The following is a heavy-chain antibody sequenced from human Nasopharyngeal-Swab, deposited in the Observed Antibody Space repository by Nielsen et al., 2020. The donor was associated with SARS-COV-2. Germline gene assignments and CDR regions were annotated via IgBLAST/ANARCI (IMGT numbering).Heavy chain of an antibody. D-gene: IGHD3-22*01. CDR3: AREMIVVVSTWDAFDI. V-gene: IGHV4-31*02. Sequence: PGKGLEWIGYIYYSGSTYYNPSLKSRVTISVDTSKNQFSLKLSSVTAADTAVYYCAREMIVVVSTWDAFDIWGQGTMVTVSS. J-gene: IGHJ3*02. CDR2: IYYSGST.